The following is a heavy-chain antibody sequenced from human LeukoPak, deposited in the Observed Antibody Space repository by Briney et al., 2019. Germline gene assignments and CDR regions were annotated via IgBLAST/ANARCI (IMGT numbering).Heavy chain of an antibody. CDR1: VGTFSSYA. CDR3: ARGGGGGDYFDY. V-gene: IGHV1-69*13. J-gene: IGHJ4*02. D-gene: IGHD3-10*01. Sequence: GPSVKLSCKSSVGTFSSYAISWVRHAPAQGLEWMGGIIPIFGTANYAQKFQGRVTITADQSTSTAYMELSSLRSEDTAVYYCARGGGGGDYFDYWGQGTLVTVSS. CDR2: IIPIFGTA.